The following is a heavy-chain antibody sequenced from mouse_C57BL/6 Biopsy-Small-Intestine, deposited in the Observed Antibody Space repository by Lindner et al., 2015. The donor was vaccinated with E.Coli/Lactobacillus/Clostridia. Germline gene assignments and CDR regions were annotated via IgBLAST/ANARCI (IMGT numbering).Heavy chain of an antibody. CDR3: ARGVTGDY. D-gene: IGHD2-5*01. Sequence: VQLQESGAELARPGASVNLSCKASGYTFTSHGISWVKQSHGKSLEWIGDINPNNGGTIYNQKFKGKATLTVDKSSNTTYMELRSLTSEDTAVYYCARGVTGDYWGQGTLVTVSS. CDR2: INPNNGGT. V-gene: IGHV1-18*01. CDR1: GYTFTSHG. J-gene: IGHJ4*01.